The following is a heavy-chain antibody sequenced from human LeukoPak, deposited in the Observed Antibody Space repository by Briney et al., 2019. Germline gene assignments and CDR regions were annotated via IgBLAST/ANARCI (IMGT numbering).Heavy chain of an antibody. J-gene: IGHJ4*02. Sequence: ASVKVSCKASGYTFTGYYMHWVRQAPGQGLEWMGRINPNSGGTNYVQKFQGRVTMTRDTSISTAYMELSRLRSDDTAVYYCARARIQLWLLNDYWGQGTLVTVSS. CDR1: GYTFTGYY. V-gene: IGHV1-2*06. CDR3: ARARIQLWLLNDY. CDR2: INPNSGGT. D-gene: IGHD5-18*01.